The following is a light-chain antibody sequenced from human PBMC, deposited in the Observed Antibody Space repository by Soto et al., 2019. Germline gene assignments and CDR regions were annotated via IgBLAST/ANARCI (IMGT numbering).Light chain of an antibody. CDR3: QQYVTSSPRT. Sequence: EIVLTQSPGTLSLSPGERATLSCRASHTISSSSLAWYQQKPGQAPRLLMYGISRRATGIPDRFSGSGSGTDFTLTITRLEPEDFAVYYCQQYVTSSPRTFGQGTKVEI. J-gene: IGKJ1*01. CDR2: GIS. CDR1: HTISSSS. V-gene: IGKV3-20*01.